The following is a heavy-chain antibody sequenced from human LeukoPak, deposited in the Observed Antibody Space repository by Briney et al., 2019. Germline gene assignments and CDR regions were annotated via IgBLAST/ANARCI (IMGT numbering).Heavy chain of an antibody. D-gene: IGHD6-13*01. CDR1: GYTFTSYG. V-gene: IGHV1-8*02. J-gene: IGHJ4*02. CDR2: MNPNSGNT. CDR3: ARGDSSSWLYYFDY. Sequence: ASVKVSCKASGYTFTSYGISWVRQATGQGLEWMGWMNPNSGNTGYAQKFQGRVTMTRNTSISTAYMELSSLRSEDTAVYYCARGDSSSWLYYFDYWGQGTLVTVPS.